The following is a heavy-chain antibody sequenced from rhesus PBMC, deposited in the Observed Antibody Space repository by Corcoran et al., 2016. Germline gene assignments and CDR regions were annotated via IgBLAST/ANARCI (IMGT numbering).Heavy chain of an antibody. V-gene: IGHV4S12*01. Sequence: QVQLQESGPGVVKPSETLSLTCAVSGGTISRGYCYWSWIRQPPGKGLDWIGGIYSNSESPNSNPALKSRVTISIDTSKNQCSLKLSSVTATDTAVYYCARDYEDDYGSYGLDSWGQGVVVTVSS. J-gene: IGHJ6*01. D-gene: IGHD3-9*01. CDR3: ARDYEDDYGSYGLDS. CDR1: GGTISRGYCY. CDR2: IYSNSESP.